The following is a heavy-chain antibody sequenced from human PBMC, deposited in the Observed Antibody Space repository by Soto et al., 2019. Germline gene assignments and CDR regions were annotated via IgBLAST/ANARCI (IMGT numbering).Heavy chain of an antibody. CDR1: GFTFSSYA. CDR3: AKKGYYDYVWGSYRPPPDYYFDY. V-gene: IGHV3-23*01. CDR2: ISGSGGST. D-gene: IGHD3-16*02. Sequence: GGSLRLSCAASGFTFSSYAMSWVRQAPGKGLEWVSAISGSGGSTYYADSVKGRFTISRDNSKNTLYLQMNSLRAEDTAVYYCAKKGYYDYVWGSYRPPPDYYFDYWGQGTLVTVSS. J-gene: IGHJ4*02.